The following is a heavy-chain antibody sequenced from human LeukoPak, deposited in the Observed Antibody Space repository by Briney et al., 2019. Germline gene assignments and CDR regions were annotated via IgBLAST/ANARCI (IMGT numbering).Heavy chain of an antibody. CDR2: IIPIFGTA. V-gene: IGHV1-69*13. J-gene: IGHJ6*02. CDR3: ATGPVAYSSGWYRKYYYYYGMDV. Sequence: SVKVSCKASGGTFSSSSISWVRQAPGQGLEWMGGIIPIFGTANYAQKFQGRVTTTADESTSTAYMELSSLRSEDTAVYYCATGPVAYSSGWYRKYYYYYGMDVWGQGTTVTVSS. D-gene: IGHD6-19*01. CDR1: GGTFSSSS.